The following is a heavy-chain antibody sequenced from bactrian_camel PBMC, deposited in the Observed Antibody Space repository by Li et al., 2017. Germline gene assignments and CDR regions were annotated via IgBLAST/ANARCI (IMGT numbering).Heavy chain of an antibody. CDR2: INSAGGST. CDR3: VRDAYDGGWLQFGY. V-gene: IGHV3S25*01. Sequence: QLVESGGGLVQPGGSLRLSCAASGFTFSSYWVYWVRQDPRKGLEWGSTINSAGGSTYYADSVKGRFTIARDNAKNTVDRQMNSLKPEDTAVYYCVRDAYDGGWLQFGYWGQGTQVTVS. D-gene: IGHD1*01. CDR1: GFTFSSYW. J-gene: IGHJ6*01.